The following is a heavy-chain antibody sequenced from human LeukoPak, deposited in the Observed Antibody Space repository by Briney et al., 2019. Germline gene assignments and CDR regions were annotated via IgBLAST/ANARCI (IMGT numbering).Heavy chain of an antibody. J-gene: IGHJ4*02. CDR1: GGSISGSSYY. CDR3: ARQHYDNSGYYRVNFDY. Sequence: ASETLSLTCTVSGGSISGSSYYWGWIRQPPGKGLEWIGSIYYTGSTYYNPSLKSRVTTSVDTSKNQFSLKLSSVTAADTAVYYRARQHYDNSGYYRVNFDYWGQGTLVTVSS. D-gene: IGHD3-22*01. CDR2: IYYTGST. V-gene: IGHV4-39*01.